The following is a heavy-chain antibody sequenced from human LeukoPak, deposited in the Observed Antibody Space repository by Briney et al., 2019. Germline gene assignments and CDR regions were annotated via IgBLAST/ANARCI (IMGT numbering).Heavy chain of an antibody. J-gene: IGHJ5*02. CDR2: MNPNSGNT. CDR3: ARGPGYSSGWSTGMPKGWFDP. V-gene: IGHV1-8*01. CDR1: GYTFTSYD. D-gene: IGHD6-19*01. Sequence: ASVKVSCKTSGYTFTSYDINWVRQAPGQGLEWMGWMNPNSGNTGYAQKFQGRVTMTRNTSINTAYMELSSLRSEDTAVYYCARGPGYSSGWSTGMPKGWFDPWGQGTRVTVSS.